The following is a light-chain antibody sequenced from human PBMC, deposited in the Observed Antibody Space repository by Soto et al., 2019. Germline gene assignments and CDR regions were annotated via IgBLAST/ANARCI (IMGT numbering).Light chain of an antibody. CDR3: QQYQSYSRT. V-gene: IGKV1-5*01. CDR2: AAS. J-gene: IGKJ1*01. CDR1: QNISDS. Sequence: EIQMTQSASSLSASVGDRVTITCRASQNISDSLNWYQHKPGQAPKLLIYAASTLQSGVPSRFSGSGSGTEFTLTISSLKPDDFATYYCQQYQSYSRTFGQGTKVDIK.